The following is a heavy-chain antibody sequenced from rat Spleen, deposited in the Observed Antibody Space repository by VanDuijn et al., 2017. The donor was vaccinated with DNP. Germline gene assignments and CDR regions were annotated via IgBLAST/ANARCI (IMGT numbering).Heavy chain of an antibody. D-gene: IGHD1-4*01. CDR1: GFTFSDHY. CDR2: ISHDGGSI. CDR3: ATPTPAVDY. Sequence: EVQLVESGGGLVQPGRSLKLSCAASGFTFSDHYMAWVRQAPTKGLEWVASISHDGGSIYYRDSVKGRFTISRDNAKSTLYLQMDSLRSEDTATYYCATPTPAVDYWGQGVMVTVSS. V-gene: IGHV5-20*01. J-gene: IGHJ2*01.